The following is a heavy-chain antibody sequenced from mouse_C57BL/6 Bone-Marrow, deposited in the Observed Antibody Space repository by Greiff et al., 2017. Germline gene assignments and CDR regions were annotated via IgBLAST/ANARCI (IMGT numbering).Heavy chain of an antibody. V-gene: IGHV8-8*01. Sequence: QVTLKVSGPGILQPSPSLSLSCSSSGFSLSTFGMGVGWIRQPSGKGLVWLVHIWWDDDKYYNPVLKSRLTISKYTSKNQIFLKIANVDTADTATYYCARITTVVATDYWGQGTTLTVSS. J-gene: IGHJ2*01. CDR3: ARITTVVATDY. CDR1: GFSLSTFGMG. CDR2: IWWDDDK. D-gene: IGHD1-1*01.